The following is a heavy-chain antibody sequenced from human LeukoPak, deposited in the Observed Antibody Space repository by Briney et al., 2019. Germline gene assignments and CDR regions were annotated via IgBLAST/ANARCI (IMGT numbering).Heavy chain of an antibody. CDR1: GGSISSYY. D-gene: IGHD1-26*01. Sequence: PSETLSLTCTVSGGSISSYYWSWIRQPPGKGLEYIGYIYYSGSTNYNPSLKSRLTISVDTSKNQFSLKLSSVTTADTAVYYCARGLRMGWDLLRPNWFDPWGQGTLVTVSS. CDR2: IYYSGST. CDR3: ARGLRMGWDLLRPNWFDP. V-gene: IGHV4-59*01. J-gene: IGHJ5*02.